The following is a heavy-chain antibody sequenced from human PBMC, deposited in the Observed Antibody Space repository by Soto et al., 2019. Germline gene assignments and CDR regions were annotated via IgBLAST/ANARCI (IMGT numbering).Heavy chain of an antibody. CDR2: IYYSGST. D-gene: IGHD1-20*01. CDR1: GVSISSGDYY. CDR3: ARDTYGNGIMDV. V-gene: IGHV4-30-4*01. J-gene: IGHJ6*02. Sequence: PSETLSHTCPVSGVSISSGDYYWSWIRQPPGKGLEWIGYIYYSGSTYYNPSLKSRVTISVDTSKNQFSLKLSSVTAADTAVYYCARDTYGNGIMDVWGQGTTVT.